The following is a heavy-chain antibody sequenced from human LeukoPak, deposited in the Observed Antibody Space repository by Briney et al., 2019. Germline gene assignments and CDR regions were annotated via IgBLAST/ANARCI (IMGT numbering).Heavy chain of an antibody. V-gene: IGHV3-73*01. J-gene: IGHJ5*02. D-gene: IGHD6-13*01. CDR1: GFTFSGSA. Sequence: GGSLKLSCAASGFTFSGSAMHWVRQASGKGPEWVGRIRSKANSYATAYAASVKGRFTISRDDSKNTAYLQMNSLKTEDTAVYYCTRHSSSWFHNWFDPWGQGTLVTVSS. CDR3: TRHSSSWFHNWFDP. CDR2: IRSKANSYAT.